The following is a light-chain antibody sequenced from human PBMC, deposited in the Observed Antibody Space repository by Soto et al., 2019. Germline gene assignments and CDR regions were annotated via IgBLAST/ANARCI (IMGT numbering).Light chain of an antibody. V-gene: IGKV3-20*01. CDR1: QSVSSNN. Sequence: EIVLTQSPGTLSLSPGETATLSCRASQSVSSNNLAWYHQKPGQTPRLLIYGSSSRANGIPDRFSGSGSGTDFTLNISRLEPEDFAVYYCQQYDHSITFGPGTRLEIE. J-gene: IGKJ5*01. CDR3: QQYDHSIT. CDR2: GSS.